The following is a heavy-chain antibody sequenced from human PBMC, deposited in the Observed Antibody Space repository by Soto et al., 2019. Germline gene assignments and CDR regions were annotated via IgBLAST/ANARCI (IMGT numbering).Heavy chain of an antibody. CDR1: GFTFSSYT. CDR3: AKDRAFGVAPLDAFDI. Sequence: PGGSLRLSCAASGFTFSSYTMSWVGQAPGKGLEWVSAISGSGGSTYYADSVKGRFTISRDNSKNTLYLQMNSLRAEDTVVYYCAKDRAFGVAPLDAFDIWGQGTMVTVSS. CDR2: ISGSGGST. D-gene: IGHD3-3*01. J-gene: IGHJ3*02. V-gene: IGHV3-23*01.